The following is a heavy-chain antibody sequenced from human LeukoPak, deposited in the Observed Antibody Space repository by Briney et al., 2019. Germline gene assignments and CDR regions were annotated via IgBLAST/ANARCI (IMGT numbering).Heavy chain of an antibody. J-gene: IGHJ4*02. Sequence: PSETLSLTCAVYGGSFSGYYWSWIRQPPGKGLEWIGEINHSGSTNYNPSLKSRVTISVDTSKNQFSLKLSSVTAADTAVYYCARESTYYYGSGSHTLDYWGQGTLVTVSS. CDR2: INHSGST. CDR1: GGSFSGYY. V-gene: IGHV4-34*01. D-gene: IGHD3-10*01. CDR3: ARESTYYYGSGSHTLDY.